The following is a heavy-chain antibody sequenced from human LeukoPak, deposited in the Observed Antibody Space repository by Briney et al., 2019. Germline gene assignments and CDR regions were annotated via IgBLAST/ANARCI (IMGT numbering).Heavy chain of an antibody. CDR1: GFTFSSYA. CDR2: ISYDGSNK. CDR3: ARDRLRYCSSTSCPLGY. J-gene: IGHJ4*02. D-gene: IGHD2-2*01. Sequence: GGSLRLSCAASGFTFSSYAMHWVRQAPGKGLEWVAVISYDGSNKYYADSVKGRFTISRDNSKNTLYLQMNSLGAEDTAVYYCARDRLRYCSSTSCPLGYWGQGTLVTVSS. V-gene: IGHV3-30*04.